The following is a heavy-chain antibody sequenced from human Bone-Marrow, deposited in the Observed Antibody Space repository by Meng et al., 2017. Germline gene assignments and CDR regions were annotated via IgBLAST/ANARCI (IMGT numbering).Heavy chain of an antibody. D-gene: IGHD5-24*01. V-gene: IGHV1-46*01. Sequence: VLRGQVGASVKKPGAAVKVSCKASGYTFTSYYMHGVRQAPGKGLEWMGIINPSGGSTSYAQKFQGRVTMTRDTSTSTVYMELSSLRSEDTAVYYCARDQAKMEGFDYWGQGTLVTVSS. J-gene: IGHJ4*02. CDR3: ARDQAKMEGFDY. CDR2: INPSGGST. CDR1: GYTFTSYY.